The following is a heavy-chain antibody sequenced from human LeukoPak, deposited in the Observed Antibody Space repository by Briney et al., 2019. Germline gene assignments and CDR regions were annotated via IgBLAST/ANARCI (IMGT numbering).Heavy chain of an antibody. CDR1: GGSISSSSYY. Sequence: SETLSLTCTVSGGSISSSSYYWGWIRQPPGKGLEWIGSIYYSGRTYYNPSLKSRVTISVDTSKNQFSLKLSSVTAADTAVYYCAAVSHYYDSSGYYLGHDAFDIWGQGTMVTVSS. CDR2: IYYSGRT. D-gene: IGHD3-22*01. V-gene: IGHV4-39*01. J-gene: IGHJ3*02. CDR3: AAVSHYYDSSGYYLGHDAFDI.